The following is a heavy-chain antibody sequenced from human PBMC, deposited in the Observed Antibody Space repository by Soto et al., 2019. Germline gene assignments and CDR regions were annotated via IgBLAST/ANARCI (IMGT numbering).Heavy chain of an antibody. D-gene: IGHD2-2*01. CDR1: GFTFSSYS. Sequence: GGSLRLSCAASGFTFSSYSMNWVRQAPGKGLEWVSSISSSSSYIYYADSVKGRFTISRDNAKNSLYLQMNSLRAEDTAVYYCASWNSRYCSSTSCYGAIYYMDVWGKGTTVTVSS. CDR2: ISSSSSYI. J-gene: IGHJ6*03. CDR3: ASWNSRYCSSTSCYGAIYYMDV. V-gene: IGHV3-21*01.